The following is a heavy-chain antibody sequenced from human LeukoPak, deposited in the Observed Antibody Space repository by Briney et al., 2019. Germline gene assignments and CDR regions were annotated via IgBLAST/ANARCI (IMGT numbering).Heavy chain of an antibody. J-gene: IGHJ5*02. Sequence: SETLSLTCAVYGGSFSGYYWSWIRQPPGKGLEWIGEINHSGSTNYNPSLKSRVTISVDTSKNQFSLKLSSVTAADTAVYYCARRRYYSILRNWFDPWGQGTLVTVSS. CDR3: ARRRYYSILRNWFDP. CDR1: GGSFSGYY. D-gene: IGHD3-10*01. CDR2: INHSGST. V-gene: IGHV4-34*01.